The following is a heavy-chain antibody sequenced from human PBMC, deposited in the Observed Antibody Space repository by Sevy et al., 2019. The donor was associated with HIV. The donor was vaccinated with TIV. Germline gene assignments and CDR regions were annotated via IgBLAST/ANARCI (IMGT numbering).Heavy chain of an antibody. CDR1: GFDVSNNY. D-gene: IGHD2-8*02. CDR2: IYPGGST. Sequence: GGSLRLSCAASGFDVSNNYMSWVRQAPGKGLEWVSVIYPGGSTYYADSVTGRFTMSRDTSKNTVYLQMDSLSAEDTAVYYCARDHGGVQDWYFDLWGRGTLVTVSS. CDR3: ARDHGGVQDWYFDL. V-gene: IGHV3-53*01. J-gene: IGHJ2*01.